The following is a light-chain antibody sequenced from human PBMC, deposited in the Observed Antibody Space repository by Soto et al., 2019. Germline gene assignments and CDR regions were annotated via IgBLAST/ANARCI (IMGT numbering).Light chain of an antibody. CDR2: DAS. CDR1: QSISSY. CDR3: QQRSNWIT. J-gene: IGKJ5*01. Sequence: EVVLSQSPDTLSLPPGERATLSCRASQSISSYLAWYQQKPGQAPRLLIYDASSRATGIPARFSGSGSGTDFILTISSLEPEDFAIYYCQQRSNWITFAQGVRLEI. V-gene: IGKV3-11*01.